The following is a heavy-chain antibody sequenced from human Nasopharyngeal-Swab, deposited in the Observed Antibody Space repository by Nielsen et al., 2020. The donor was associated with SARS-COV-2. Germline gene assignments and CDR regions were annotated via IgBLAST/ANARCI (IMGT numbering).Heavy chain of an antibody. D-gene: IGHD2-15*01. V-gene: IGHV3-74*01. CDR1: GFSFRTYW. J-gene: IGHJ4*02. Sequence: GESLKISCAASGFSFRTYWMHWVRQSPGKGLLWVSRIDTDEAITNYADSVKGRFTISRDNAKNTLYLQMSSLRADDTAVYYCARDVGGRDNYWGQGALVTVSS. CDR3: ARDVGGRDNY. CDR2: IDTDEAIT.